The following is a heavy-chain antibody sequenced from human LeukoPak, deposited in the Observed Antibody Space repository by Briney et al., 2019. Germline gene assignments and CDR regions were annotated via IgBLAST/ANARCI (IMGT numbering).Heavy chain of an antibody. V-gene: IGHV4-59*01. D-gene: IGHD3-3*01. CDR3: ASSHPLGSNNDYYTPFDY. J-gene: IGHJ4*02. CDR1: GGSISNYY. CDR2: LYYSGNT. Sequence: SETLSLTCSVSGGSISNYYWSWIRQPPGKGLEWIGYLYYSGNTNYNPSLKSRVTISVDTSKNQFSLSLSSVTAADTAVYYCASSHPLGSNNDYYTPFDYWGQGALVTVSS.